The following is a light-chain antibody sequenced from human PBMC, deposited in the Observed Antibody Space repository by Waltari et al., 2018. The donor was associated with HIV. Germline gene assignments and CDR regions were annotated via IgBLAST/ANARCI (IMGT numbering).Light chain of an antibody. CDR3: ATWDISLSAVV. CDR2: RDN. CDR1: SCKVGNQG. Sequence: QAGLTQPPSVSQGMRQTAPLTCTGTSCKVGNQGAAWLQQHQGHPPKLLSYRDNKRPSGISERFSASRSGNTASLTITGVQPEDEADYFCATWDISLSAVVFGGGTTLTVL. V-gene: IGLV10-54*04. J-gene: IGLJ2*01.